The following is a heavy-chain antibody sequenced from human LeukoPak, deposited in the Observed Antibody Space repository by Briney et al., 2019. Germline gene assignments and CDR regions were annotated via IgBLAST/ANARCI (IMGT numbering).Heavy chain of an antibody. Sequence: SVKVSCKASGGTFSSYAISWVRQAPGQGLEWMGRIIPILGIANYAQKFQGRVTMTADKSTSTAYMELSSLRSEDTAVYYCARDGPPVGADYWGQGTLVTVSS. J-gene: IGHJ4*02. D-gene: IGHD3-10*01. CDR3: ARDGPPVGADY. CDR2: IIPILGIA. V-gene: IGHV1-69*04. CDR1: GGTFSSYA.